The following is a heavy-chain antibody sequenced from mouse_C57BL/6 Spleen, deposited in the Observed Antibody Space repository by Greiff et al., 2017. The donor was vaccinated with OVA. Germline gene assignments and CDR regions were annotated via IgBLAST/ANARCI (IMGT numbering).Heavy chain of an antibody. CDR2: IYPRSGNT. J-gene: IGHJ2*01. Sequence: QVQLQQSGAELARPGASVKLSCKASGYTFTSYGISWVKQRTGQGLEWIGEIYPRSGNTYYNEKFKGKATLTADKSSSTAYMELRSLTSEDPAVYFCARAGPFEYWGQGTTLTVSS. V-gene: IGHV1-81*01. D-gene: IGHD4-1*01. CDR3: ARAGPFEY. CDR1: GYTFTSYG.